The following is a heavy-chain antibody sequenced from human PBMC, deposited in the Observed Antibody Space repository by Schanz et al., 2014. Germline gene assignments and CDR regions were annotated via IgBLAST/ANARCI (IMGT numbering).Heavy chain of an antibody. CDR1: VGTFSSYA. V-gene: IGHV1-69*01. D-gene: IGHD2-21*01. CDR3: ANAINTLVQRIDARDS. Sequence: CKASVGTFSSYAVSWVRHAPGQGLEWMGGIIPLFGTANYAQKFQGRVTITADESMSTADMELSSLRSEDTAVYSCANAINTLVQRIDARDSLDQGPSNAVSS. J-gene: IGHJ3*02. CDR2: IIPLFGTA.